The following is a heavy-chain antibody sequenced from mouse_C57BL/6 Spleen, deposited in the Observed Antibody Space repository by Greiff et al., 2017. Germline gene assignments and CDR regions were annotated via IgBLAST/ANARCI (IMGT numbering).Heavy chain of an antibody. J-gene: IGHJ4*01. V-gene: IGHV5-9-1*02. D-gene: IGHD2-5*01. CDR2: ISSGGDYI. Sequence: EVQLLESGEGLVKPGGSLRLSCAASVFTFSSYAMSLVRQTPEKRLEWVAYISSGGDYIYYADTVKGRFTISRDNARNTLYLQMSSLKSEDTAMYYCTRGTIVTTNYYAMDYCGQGASATVSS. CDR1: VFTFSSYA. CDR3: TRGTIVTTNYYAMDY.